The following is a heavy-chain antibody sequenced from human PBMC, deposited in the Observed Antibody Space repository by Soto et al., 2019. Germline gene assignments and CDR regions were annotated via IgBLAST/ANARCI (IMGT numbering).Heavy chain of an antibody. J-gene: IGHJ5*02. D-gene: IGHD6-19*01. CDR2: IRSKANSYAT. CDR1: GFTFNGSA. CDR3: TIPGIAVAAPS. Sequence: GGSLRLSCSASGFTFNGSAMHWVRQASGKGLEWVGRIRSKANSYATAYAASVKGRFTISRDDSKNTAYLQMNSLKTEDTAVYYCTIPGIAVAAPSWGQGTLVTVSS. V-gene: IGHV3-73*01.